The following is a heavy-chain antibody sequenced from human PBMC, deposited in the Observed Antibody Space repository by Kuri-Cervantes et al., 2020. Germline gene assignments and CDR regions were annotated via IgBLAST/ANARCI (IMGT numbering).Heavy chain of an antibody. Sequence: GGSLRLSCAASGFTFSSYWMSWVRQAPGKGLEWVANIKQGGSEKYYVDSVKGRFTISRDNAKNSLYLQMNSLRAEDTAVYYCAKDRRSSGWYGVQYYWGQGTLVTVSS. CDR2: IKQGGSEK. D-gene: IGHD6-19*01. CDR3: AKDRRSSGWYGVQYY. V-gene: IGHV3-7*03. CDR1: GFTFSSYW. J-gene: IGHJ4*02.